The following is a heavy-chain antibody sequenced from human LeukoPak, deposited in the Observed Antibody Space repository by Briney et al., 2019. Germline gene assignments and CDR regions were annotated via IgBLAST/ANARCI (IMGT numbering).Heavy chain of an antibody. CDR3: ARALQRAPLTGYRPYTAPFDY. Sequence: ASVKVSCKASGYTFTGYYMHWVRQAPGQGLEWMGWINPNSGGTNYAQKFQGWVTMTRDTSISTAYMELSRLRSDDTAVYYCARALQRAPLTGYRPYTAPFDYWGQGTLVTVSS. D-gene: IGHD3-9*01. CDR2: INPNSGGT. CDR1: GYTFTGYY. J-gene: IGHJ4*02. V-gene: IGHV1-2*04.